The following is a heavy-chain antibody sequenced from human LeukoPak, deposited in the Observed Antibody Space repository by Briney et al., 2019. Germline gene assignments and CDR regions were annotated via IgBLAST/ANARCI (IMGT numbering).Heavy chain of an antibody. V-gene: IGHV4-31*03. J-gene: IGHJ6*02. CDR1: GGSTSSGGYY. CDR2: IYYSGST. D-gene: IGHD3-3*01. Sequence: MSSQTLSLTCTVSGGSTSSGGYYWSWIRQHPGKGLEWIGYIYYSGSTYHNPSLKSRVTISVDTSKNQFSLKLSSVTAADTAVYYCARSPPAPWHYDFWSGRPTNGMDVWGQGTTVTVSS. CDR3: ARSPPAPWHYDFWSGRPTNGMDV.